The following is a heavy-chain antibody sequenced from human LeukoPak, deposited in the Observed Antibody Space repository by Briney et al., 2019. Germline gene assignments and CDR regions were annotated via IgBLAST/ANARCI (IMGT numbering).Heavy chain of an antibody. J-gene: IGHJ6*03. Sequence: SETLSLTCTISGGSISSYYWSWIWQPPGKGLEWIGYIYYSGGTNYNPSFKSRLTISVDTSKNQFSLKLSSVTAADTGVYYCARGVGYCSSTSCYTPYYYYMDVWGKGTTVTV. V-gene: IGHV4-59*01. CDR3: ARGVGYCSSTSCYTPYYYYMDV. CDR1: GGSISSYY. D-gene: IGHD2-2*02. CDR2: IYYSGGT.